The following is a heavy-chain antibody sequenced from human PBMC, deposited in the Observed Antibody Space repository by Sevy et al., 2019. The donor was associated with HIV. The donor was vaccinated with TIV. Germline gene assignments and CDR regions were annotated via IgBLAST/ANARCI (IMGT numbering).Heavy chain of an antibody. D-gene: IGHD2-8*01. CDR2: IGYDGNNK. CDR1: GFTPSTYG. CDR3: ARDPRMYGDYLLAYFDY. Sequence: GSLGTLCARSGFTPSTYGLPWVPQAPGKGVGGVAVIGYDGNNKYYADSVKGRFTISRDNSKNTLFLQMDSLRAEDTAVYYCARDPRMYGDYLLAYFDYWGQGALVTVSS. V-gene: IGHV3-33*01. J-gene: IGHJ4*02.